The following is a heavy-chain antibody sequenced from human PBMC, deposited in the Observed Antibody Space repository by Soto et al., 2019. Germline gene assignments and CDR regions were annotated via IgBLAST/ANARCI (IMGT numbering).Heavy chain of an antibody. V-gene: IGHV3-23*01. Sequence: HPGGSLRLSCEASGFTFNNYAMTWVRQTPGKGLQWVSTISGSGSSTFYADSVRGRFTISRDNSKNTLYLQMNSLRAEETALYYCAKEKIASTVADFFDYWGQGTLVTVSS. J-gene: IGHJ4*02. CDR1: GFTFNNYA. D-gene: IGHD6-19*01. CDR2: ISGSGSST. CDR3: AKEKIASTVADFFDY.